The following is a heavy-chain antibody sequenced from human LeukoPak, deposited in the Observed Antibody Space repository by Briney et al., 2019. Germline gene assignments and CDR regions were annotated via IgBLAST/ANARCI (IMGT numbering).Heavy chain of an antibody. D-gene: IGHD2-21*02. V-gene: IGHV3-30*18. CDR1: GFTFSSYG. Sequence: PGRSLRLSCAASGFTFSSYGMHWVRQAPGKGLEWVAVISYDGSNKYYADSVKGRFTISRDSSKNTLYLQMNSLRAEDTAVYYCAKDEVVVVTAIYYYYGMDVWGQGTTVTVSS. J-gene: IGHJ6*02. CDR3: AKDEVVVVTAIYYYYGMDV. CDR2: ISYDGSNK.